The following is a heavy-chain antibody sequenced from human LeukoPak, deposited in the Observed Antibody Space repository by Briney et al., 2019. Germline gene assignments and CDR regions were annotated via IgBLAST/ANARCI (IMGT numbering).Heavy chain of an antibody. CDR1: GFIFSSYG. D-gene: IGHD2-21*01. V-gene: IGHV3-23*01. CDR2: ISGSGGST. J-gene: IGHJ3*02. Sequence: HSGGSLRLSCAASGFIFSSYGMSWVRQAPGKGLEWVSAISGSGGSTYYADSVKGRFTISRDNSKNTLYLQMNSLRAEDTALYYCAKDIHHTGGRAFDIWGQGTMVTVSS. CDR3: AKDIHHTGGRAFDI.